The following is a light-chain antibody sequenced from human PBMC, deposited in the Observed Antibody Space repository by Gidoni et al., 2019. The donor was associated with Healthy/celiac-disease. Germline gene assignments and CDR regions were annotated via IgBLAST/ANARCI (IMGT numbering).Light chain of an antibody. CDR3: QQRSNWPIT. Sequence: EIVLTQSPATLSLSPGERTTLSCRASQSFSSYLAWYQQKPGQAPRLLIDDASNRATGIPARFSGSGSGTDFTLTISSLEPEDFAVYYCQQRSNWPITFGQGTRLEIK. V-gene: IGKV3-11*01. CDR1: QSFSSY. J-gene: IGKJ5*01. CDR2: DAS.